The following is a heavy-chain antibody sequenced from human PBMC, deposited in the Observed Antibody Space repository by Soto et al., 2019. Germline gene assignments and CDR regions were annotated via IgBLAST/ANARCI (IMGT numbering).Heavy chain of an antibody. J-gene: IGHJ5*02. CDR3: ARAHCSGGSCYSVQNWFDP. Sequence: SETLSLTCAVSGGSISSSNCWSWVRQPPGKWLEWIGEIYHSGSTNYNPSLKSRVTISVDKSKNQFSLKLSSVTAADTAVYYCARAHCSGGSCYSVQNWFDPWGQGTLVTVS. D-gene: IGHD2-15*01. CDR2: IYHSGST. CDR1: GGSISSSNC. V-gene: IGHV4-4*02.